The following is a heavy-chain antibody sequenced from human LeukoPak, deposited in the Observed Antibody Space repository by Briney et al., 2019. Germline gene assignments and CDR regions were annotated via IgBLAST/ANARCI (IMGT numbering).Heavy chain of an antibody. V-gene: IGHV1-69*13. D-gene: IGHD3-22*01. CDR3: ARSPNYYDSSGYYYHYYYYYMDV. J-gene: IGHJ6*03. Sequence: SVKVSCKASGGTFSSYAISWVRQAPGQGLEWMGGIIPIFGTANYAQKFQGRVTITADESTSTAYMELSSLRSEDTAVYYCARSPNYYDSSGYYYHYYYYYMDVWGKGTTVTVSS. CDR1: GGTFSSYA. CDR2: IIPIFGTA.